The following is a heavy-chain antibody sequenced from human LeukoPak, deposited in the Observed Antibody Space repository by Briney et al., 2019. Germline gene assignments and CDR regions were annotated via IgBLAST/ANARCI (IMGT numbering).Heavy chain of an antibody. Sequence: ASVKVSCKASGYTFTSYAMNWMRQAPGQGLEWMGWINTNTGNPTYAQGFTGRFVFSLDTSVSTAYLQISSLKAVDTAVYYCARGGDGYNYGGCFDYWGQGTLVTVSS. CDR1: GYTFTSYA. CDR3: ARGGDGYNYGGCFDY. CDR2: INTNTGNP. D-gene: IGHD5-24*01. J-gene: IGHJ4*02. V-gene: IGHV7-4-1*02.